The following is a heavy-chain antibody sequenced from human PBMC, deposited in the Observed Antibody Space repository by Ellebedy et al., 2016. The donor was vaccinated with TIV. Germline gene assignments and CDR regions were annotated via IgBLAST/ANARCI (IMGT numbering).Heavy chain of an antibody. CDR3: ARVPGGNYGDYAMDY. D-gene: IGHD4-17*01. CDR1: GGSISRGGYY. CDR2: IYYSGST. J-gene: IGHJ4*02. V-gene: IGHV4-31*03. Sequence: SETLSLTCTVSGGSISRGGYYWSWFRKHPGKGLAWIGYIYYSGSTYDNPSLKSRVTISVDTSKNQFSLKLSSVTAVDTAVSYCARVPGGNYGDYAMDYWGQGTLVTVSS.